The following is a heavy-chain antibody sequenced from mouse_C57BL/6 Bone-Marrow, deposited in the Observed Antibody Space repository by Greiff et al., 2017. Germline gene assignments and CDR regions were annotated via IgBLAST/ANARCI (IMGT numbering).Heavy chain of an antibody. V-gene: IGHV1-9*01. D-gene: IGHD2-1*01. CDR3: ARGGNLYGNYEFAY. J-gene: IGHJ3*01. CDR2: ILPGSGST. CDR1: GYTFTGYW. Sequence: VQVVESGAELMKPGASVKLSCKATGYTFTGYWIEWVKQRPGHGLEWIGEILPGSGSTNYNEKFKGKATITADTSSNTAYMQLSSLTTEDSAIYYCARGGNLYGNYEFAYWGQGTLVTVSA.